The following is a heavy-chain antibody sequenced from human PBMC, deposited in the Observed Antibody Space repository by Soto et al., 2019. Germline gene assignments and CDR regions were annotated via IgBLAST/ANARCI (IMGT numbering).Heavy chain of an antibody. CDR1: GFTFSSYW. D-gene: IGHD5-18*01. J-gene: IGHJ4*02. CDR2: INPDGSAT. CDR3: GRGGSDSPMAPGY. Sequence: GGSLRLSCAASGFTFSSYWMHWVRQAPGRGLVWVSRINPDGSATNYADSVKGRFTISRDNAKNTLYLQMNSLRAEDTAVFYCGRGGSDSPMAPGYWGQGTLVTVSS. V-gene: IGHV3-74*01.